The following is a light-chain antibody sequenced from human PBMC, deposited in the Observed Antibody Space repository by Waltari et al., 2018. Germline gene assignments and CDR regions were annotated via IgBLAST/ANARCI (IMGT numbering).Light chain of an antibody. J-gene: IGKJ4*01. CDR2: GAA. Sequence: EIVMTQSPATLSVSPGERATLSCRASQSVSSNLAWDQQKPGQAARLLIYGAATRATGIPARCSGSGSGTEFTLTISSMQSEDFAVYYCQQYNNWPPLTFGGGTKVEIK. CDR3: QQYNNWPPLT. V-gene: IGKV3-15*01. CDR1: QSVSSN.